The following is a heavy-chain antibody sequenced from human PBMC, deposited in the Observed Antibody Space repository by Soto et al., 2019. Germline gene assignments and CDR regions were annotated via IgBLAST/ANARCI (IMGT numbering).Heavy chain of an antibody. D-gene: IGHD3-22*01. Sequence: QVQLVQSGAEVKKPGASVKVSCKASGYTFTSYAMHWVRQAPGQRLEWMGWINAGNGNTKYSQKFQGRVTITRDTSASTAYMEPTSLRSEDTAVYYWARSSGYYYVDYWGQGPLVTVSS. CDR2: INAGNGNT. J-gene: IGHJ4*02. CDR1: GYTFTSYA. V-gene: IGHV1-3*01. CDR3: ARSSGYYYVDY.